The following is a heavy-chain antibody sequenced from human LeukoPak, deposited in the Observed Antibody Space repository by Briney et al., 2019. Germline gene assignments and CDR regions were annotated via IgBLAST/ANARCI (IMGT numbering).Heavy chain of an antibody. CDR1: GFTFSSYS. Sequence: GGSLRLSCAASGFTFSSYSMNWVRQAPGKGLEWVSYISSSSSTIYYADSVKGRFTISRDNAKNSLYLQMNSLRAEDTAVYYCARPASSGYFFFDYWGQGTLVTVSS. J-gene: IGHJ4*02. CDR3: ARPASSGYFFFDY. V-gene: IGHV3-48*01. D-gene: IGHD3-22*01. CDR2: ISSSSSTI.